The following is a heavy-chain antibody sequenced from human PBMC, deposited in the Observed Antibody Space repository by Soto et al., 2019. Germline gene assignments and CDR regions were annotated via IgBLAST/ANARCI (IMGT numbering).Heavy chain of an antibody. D-gene: IGHD3-10*01. CDR1: GGSFSGYY. Sequence: QVQLQQWGAGLLKPSETLSLTCAVYGGSFSGYYWSWIRQPPGKGLEWIGEINHSGSTNYNPSLKSRVTISVDTSKTQFSLKLSSVTAADTAVYYCARGSRGITMVRGVIAYYGMDVWGQGTTVTVSS. J-gene: IGHJ6*02. V-gene: IGHV4-34*01. CDR3: ARGSRGITMVRGVIAYYGMDV. CDR2: INHSGST.